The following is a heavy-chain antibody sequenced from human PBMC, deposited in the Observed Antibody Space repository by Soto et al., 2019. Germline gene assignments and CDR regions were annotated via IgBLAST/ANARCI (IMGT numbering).Heavy chain of an antibody. CDR1: GGTFSSYT. Sequence: QVQLVQSGAEVKKPGSSVKVSCTASGGTFSSYTISWVRQAPGQGLEWMGRIIPILGIANYAQKFQGRVTITADKSTSPDYMELGSLRSEDTAVYYCARWGYCSSTSCYHCRSYGMDVWGQGTTVTVSS. D-gene: IGHD2-2*01. CDR3: ARWGYCSSTSCYHCRSYGMDV. CDR2: IIPILGIA. J-gene: IGHJ6*02. V-gene: IGHV1-69*02.